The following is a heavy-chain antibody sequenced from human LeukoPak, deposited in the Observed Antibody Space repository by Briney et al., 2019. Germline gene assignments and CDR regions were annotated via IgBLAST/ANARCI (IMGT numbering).Heavy chain of an antibody. J-gene: IGHJ4*02. CDR3: ARQGTLVYDSSGYYSPSFDY. Sequence: SETLSLTRTVSGGSISSSSYYWGWIRQPPGKGLEWIGSIYYSGSTYYNPSLKSRVTISVDTSKNQFSLKLSSVTAADTAVYYCARQGTLVYDSSGYYSPSFDYWGQGTLVTVSS. CDR1: GGSISSSSYY. CDR2: IYYSGST. D-gene: IGHD3-22*01. V-gene: IGHV4-39*01.